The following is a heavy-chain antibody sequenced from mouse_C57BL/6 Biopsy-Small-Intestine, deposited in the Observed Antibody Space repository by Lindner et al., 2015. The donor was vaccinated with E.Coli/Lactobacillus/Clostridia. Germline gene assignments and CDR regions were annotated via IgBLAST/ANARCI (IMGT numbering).Heavy chain of an antibody. V-gene: IGHV14-3*01. CDR2: IDPANSYT. CDR1: GFNIKDDY. CDR3: ARGGLRYFDV. D-gene: IGHD1-1*01. J-gene: IGHJ1*01. Sequence: VQLQESGAELVRPGASVKLSCTASGFNIKDDYMHWVKQRPEQGLEWIGRIDPANSYTKYAPKFQDKATITSDTSSNTAYLQLSSLTSEVTAVYYCARGGLRYFDVWGAGTTVTVSS.